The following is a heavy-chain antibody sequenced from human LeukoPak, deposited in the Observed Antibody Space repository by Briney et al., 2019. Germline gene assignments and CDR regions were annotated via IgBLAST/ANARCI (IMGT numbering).Heavy chain of an antibody. CDR2: ISGSGGST. CDR3: AKDFLSGTFDP. Sequence: GGSLRLSCAASGFTFSSYAMSWLRQAPGKGLEWVSAISGSGGSTYYADSVKGRFNISRDNSKNTLYLQMNSLRAEDTAVYYCAKDFLSGTFDPWGQGTLVTVSS. V-gene: IGHV3-23*01. D-gene: IGHD6-13*01. J-gene: IGHJ5*02. CDR1: GFTFSSYA.